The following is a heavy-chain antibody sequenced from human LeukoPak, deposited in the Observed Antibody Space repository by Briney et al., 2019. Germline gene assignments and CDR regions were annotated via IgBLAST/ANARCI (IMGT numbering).Heavy chain of an antibody. Sequence: SETLSLTCTVSGGSISSSDYYWGWIRQPPGKELEWIGSIYYSGSTYYNPSLKSRVTISVDTSKNLFSLKVSSLTAADTAVYYCARFTNRYYYYGMDVWGQGTTVTVS. CDR1: GGSISSSDYY. V-gene: IGHV4-39*07. D-gene: IGHD2-2*01. CDR2: IYYSGST. J-gene: IGHJ6*02. CDR3: ARFTNRYYYYGMDV.